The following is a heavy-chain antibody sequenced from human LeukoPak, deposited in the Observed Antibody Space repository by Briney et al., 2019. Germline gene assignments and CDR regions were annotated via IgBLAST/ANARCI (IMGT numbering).Heavy chain of an antibody. J-gene: IGHJ5*02. CDR2: IYYSGST. CDR3: ARRDGGYSSSWSQYNWFDP. Sequence: NPSETLSLTCTVSGGSISSSSYYWGWIRQPPGKGLEWIGSIYYSGSTYYNPSLKSRVTISVDTSKNQFSLKLSSVTAADTAVYYCARRDGGYSSSWSQYNWFDPWGQGTLVTVPS. V-gene: IGHV4-39*01. CDR1: GGSISSSSYY. D-gene: IGHD6-13*01.